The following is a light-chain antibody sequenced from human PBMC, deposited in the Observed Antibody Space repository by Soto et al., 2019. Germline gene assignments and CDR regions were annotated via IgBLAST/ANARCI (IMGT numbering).Light chain of an antibody. V-gene: IGLV2-14*01. CDR1: ATDVGAYNY. J-gene: IGLJ3*02. Sequence: QSALTQPASVSGSPGQSITISCTGTATDVGAYNYVSWYQQHPGRAPKLIIYAVTDRPSGVADRFSGSKSGDTASLTISGLQSEDEADYFCAVWDDSLNGWVFGGGTKLTVL. CDR2: AVT. CDR3: AVWDDSLNGWV.